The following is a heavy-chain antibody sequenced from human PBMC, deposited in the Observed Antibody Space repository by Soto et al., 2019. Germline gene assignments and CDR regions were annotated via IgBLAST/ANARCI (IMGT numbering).Heavy chain of an antibody. CDR1: GGSISSGGYY. D-gene: IGHD7-27*01. Sequence: QVQLQESGPGLVKPSQTLSLTCTVSGGSISSGGYYWSWIRQHPGKGLEWIGYIYYSGSTYYNPSLRSRVSLSLDTSKRQFSLKLTSVTAADTAEYYCARGLDNYKTGRDWGQGTLVTVSA. J-gene: IGHJ4*02. CDR2: IYYSGST. V-gene: IGHV4-31*03. CDR3: ARGLDNYKTGRD.